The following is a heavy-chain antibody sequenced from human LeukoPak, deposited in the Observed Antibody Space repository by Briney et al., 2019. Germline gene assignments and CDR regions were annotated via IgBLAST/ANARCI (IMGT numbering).Heavy chain of an antibody. J-gene: IGHJ5*02. Sequence: PGGSLRLSCAASGFTSDDYAMHWVGQAPGKSLEWVSLISWDGGSTYYADSVKGRFTISRDNSKNSLYLQLNSLRAEDTALYYCAKDIGLGSGWSGWFDPWGQGTLVTVSS. D-gene: IGHD6-19*01. CDR3: AKDIGLGSGWSGWFDP. CDR2: ISWDGGST. CDR1: GFTSDDYA. V-gene: IGHV3-43D*03.